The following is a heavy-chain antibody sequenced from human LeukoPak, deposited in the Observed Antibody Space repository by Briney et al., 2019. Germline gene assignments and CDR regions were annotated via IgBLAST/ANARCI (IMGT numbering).Heavy chain of an antibody. J-gene: IGHJ5*02. CDR1: GGTFSSYA. CDR2: IIPILGIA. Sequence: GASVKVSCKASGGTFSSYAISWVRQAPGQGLEWMGRIIPILGIANYAQKFQGRVTITADKSTSTAYMELSSLRSEDTAVYYCAGGDMYYGSGSYYIDPWGQGTLVTVSS. CDR3: AGGDMYYGSGSYYIDP. D-gene: IGHD3-10*01. V-gene: IGHV1-69*04.